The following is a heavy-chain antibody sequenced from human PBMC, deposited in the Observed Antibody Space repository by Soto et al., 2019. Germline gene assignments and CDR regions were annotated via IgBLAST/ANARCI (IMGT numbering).Heavy chain of an antibody. Sequence: QVHLQQWGAGLLKPSETLSLTCAVYGGSFSDTYWNWFRQPPGKGLEWIGEINHNTNTIYNPSLTRPVTISVDTSKNPFSLKLTSVTAAATAVYYWARGVSLFRGSFDPWGQGTLVTVSS. D-gene: IGHD3-10*02. V-gene: IGHV4-34*01. CDR3: ARGVSLFRGSFDP. J-gene: IGHJ5*02. CDR2: INHNTNT. CDR1: GGSFSDTY.